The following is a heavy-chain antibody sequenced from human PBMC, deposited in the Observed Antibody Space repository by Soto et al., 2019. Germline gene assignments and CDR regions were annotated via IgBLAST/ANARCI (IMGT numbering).Heavy chain of an antibody. V-gene: IGHV4-31*03. Sequence: SETLSLTCTVSGGSISSGGYYWSWIRQHPGKGLEWIGYIYYSGSTYYNPSLKSRVTISVDTSKNQFSLKLSSVTAADTAVYYCARGAMIVVGRILSECFQHWGQGTLVTVSS. CDR1: GGSISSGGYY. CDR2: IYYSGST. J-gene: IGHJ1*01. D-gene: IGHD3-22*01. CDR3: ARGAMIVVGRILSECFQH.